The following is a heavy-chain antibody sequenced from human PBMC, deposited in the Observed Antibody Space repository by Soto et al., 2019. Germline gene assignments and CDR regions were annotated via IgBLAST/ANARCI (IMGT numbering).Heavy chain of an antibody. CDR1: GGSISSSSYY. Sequence: TLSLTCTVSGGSISSSSYYWGWIRQPPGKGLEWIGSIYYSGSTYYNPSLKSRVTISVDTSKNQFSLKLSSVTAADTAVYYCARHIPYGSGSYYIPHDYWGQGTLVTVSS. V-gene: IGHV4-39*01. D-gene: IGHD3-10*01. CDR3: ARHIPYGSGSYYIPHDY. CDR2: IYYSGST. J-gene: IGHJ4*02.